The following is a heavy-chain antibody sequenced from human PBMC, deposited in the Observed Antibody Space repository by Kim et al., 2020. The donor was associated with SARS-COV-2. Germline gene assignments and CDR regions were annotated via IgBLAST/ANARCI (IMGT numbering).Heavy chain of an antibody. Sequence: GGSLRLSCAASGFTFSSYAMSWVRQAPGKGLEWVSAISGSGGSTYYADSVKGRFTISRDNSKNTLYLQMNSLRAEDTAVYYCAKSATRITMIVVVIGAYDYWGQGTLVTVSS. V-gene: IGHV3-23*01. J-gene: IGHJ4*02. D-gene: IGHD3-22*01. CDR1: GFTFSSYA. CDR3: AKSATRITMIVVVIGAYDY. CDR2: ISGSGGST.